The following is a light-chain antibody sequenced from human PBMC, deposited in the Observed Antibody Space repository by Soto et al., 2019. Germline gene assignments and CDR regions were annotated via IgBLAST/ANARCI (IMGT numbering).Light chain of an antibody. CDR2: WAV. CDR1: QSGLYSSNNESN. V-gene: IGKV4-1*01. J-gene: IGKJ4*02. CDR3: RLYYSLSWT. Sequence: DIVMTNHPPLLAVCLGERATINCKSSQSGLYSSNNESNVLWCQVKTGEPPKLPIYWAVTRESCVPDRLCGSGCGRDFTLIIRSLEAADVAGYYCRLYYSLSWTFGGGTKVDI.